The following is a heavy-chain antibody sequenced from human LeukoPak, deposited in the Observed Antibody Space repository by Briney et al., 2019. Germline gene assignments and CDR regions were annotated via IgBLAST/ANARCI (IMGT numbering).Heavy chain of an antibody. V-gene: IGHV1-69*05. Sequence: GASVKVSCKASGGTFSSYALSWVRQAPGQGLEWMGGIIPIFGTANYAQKFQGTVTITTDESTSTAYMELSSLRSEDTAVYYCARWGYGYSCYEYWYFDLWGRGTLVTVSS. CDR3: ARWGYGYSCYEYWYFDL. D-gene: IGHD5-12*01. CDR1: GGTFSSYA. J-gene: IGHJ2*01. CDR2: IIPIFGTA.